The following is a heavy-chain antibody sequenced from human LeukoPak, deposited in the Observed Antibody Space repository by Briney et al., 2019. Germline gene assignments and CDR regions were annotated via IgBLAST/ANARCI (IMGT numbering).Heavy chain of an antibody. D-gene: IGHD1-26*01. Sequence: PSETLSLTCTVSGGSISSYYWSWIRQPPGKALEWIGYIHYSGSTNYNPSLKSRVTISVDTSKNQFSLKLSSVTAADTAVYYCARGVGALFQHWGQGTLVTVSS. J-gene: IGHJ1*01. CDR1: GGSISSYY. CDR3: ARGVGALFQH. CDR2: IHYSGST. V-gene: IGHV4-59*08.